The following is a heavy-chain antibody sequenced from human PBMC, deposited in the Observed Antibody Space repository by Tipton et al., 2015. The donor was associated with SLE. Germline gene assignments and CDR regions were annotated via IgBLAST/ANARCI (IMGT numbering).Heavy chain of an antibody. J-gene: IGHJ5*02. Sequence: SLRLSCAASGFTFSTYSMNWLRQAPGKGLEWVSYISSSSSTIYYADSVRGRFTISRDNAKNSLFLQMNSLRAEDTAVYYCLSQPVGWFDPWGQGTLVTVSS. CDR1: GFTFSTYS. V-gene: IGHV3-48*01. CDR3: LSQPVGWFDP. CDR2: ISSSSSTI.